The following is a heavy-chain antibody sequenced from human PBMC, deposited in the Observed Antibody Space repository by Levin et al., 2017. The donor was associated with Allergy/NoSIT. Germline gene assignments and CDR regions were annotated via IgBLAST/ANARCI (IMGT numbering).Heavy chain of an antibody. J-gene: IGHJ6*02. CDR2: ISSSGSTI. V-gene: IGHV3-11*01. D-gene: IGHD2-8*01. CDR1: GFTFSDYY. Sequence: GGSLRLSCAASGFTFSDYYMSWIRQAPGKGLEWVSYISSSGSTIYYADSVKGRFTISRDNAKNSLYLQMNSLRAEDTAVYYCAGTARGTNGVCCYYYYGMDVWGQGTTVTVSS. CDR3: AGTARGTNGVCCYYYYGMDV.